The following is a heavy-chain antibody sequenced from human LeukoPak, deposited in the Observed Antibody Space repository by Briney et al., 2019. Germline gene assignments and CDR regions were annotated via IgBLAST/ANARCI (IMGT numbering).Heavy chain of an antibody. D-gene: IGHD6-19*01. Sequence: GGSLRLSCAASGFTFSSYAMHWVRQAPGKGLEWVAVISYDGSNKYYAESVKGRFTISRDNSKNTLYLQMNSLRGEDTAVYYCARGAQWPYWGQGTLVTVSS. CDR2: ISYDGSNK. V-gene: IGHV3-30-3*01. CDR3: ARGAQWPY. CDR1: GFTFSSYA. J-gene: IGHJ4*02.